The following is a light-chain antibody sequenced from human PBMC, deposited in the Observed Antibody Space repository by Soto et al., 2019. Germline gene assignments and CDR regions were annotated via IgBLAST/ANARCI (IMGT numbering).Light chain of an antibody. J-gene: IGKJ2*01. CDR1: QSVLYSSNNKNY. CDR3: QQSYATPFT. CDR2: WAS. V-gene: IGKV4-1*01. Sequence: DIVMTQSPDSLAVSLGEKATINCKSSQSVLYSSNNKNYLTWFQQKPGQPPKFLLYWASTRESGVPDRFSGSGSGTDFTLTISSLQAEDVAVYYCQQSYATPFTFGQGTKLEIK.